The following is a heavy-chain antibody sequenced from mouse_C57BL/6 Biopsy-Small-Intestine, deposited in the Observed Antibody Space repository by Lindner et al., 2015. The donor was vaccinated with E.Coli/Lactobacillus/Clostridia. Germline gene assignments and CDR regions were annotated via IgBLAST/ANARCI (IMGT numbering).Heavy chain of an antibody. CDR1: GYSITSDY. CDR2: ISYSGST. Sequence: QLQESGPGLAKPSQTLSLTCSVTGYSITSDYWNWIRKFPGNKLEYMGYISYSGSTYYNPSLKSRISITRDTSKNQYCLQLNSVTTEDTATYYCARYSRYGSSPLYWYFDVWGTGTTVTVSS. CDR3: ARYSRYGSSPLYWYFDV. V-gene: IGHV3-8*01. J-gene: IGHJ1*03. D-gene: IGHD1-1*01.